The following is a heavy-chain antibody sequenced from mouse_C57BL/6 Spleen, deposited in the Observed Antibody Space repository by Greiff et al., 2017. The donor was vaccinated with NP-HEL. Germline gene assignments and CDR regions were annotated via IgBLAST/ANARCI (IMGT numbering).Heavy chain of an antibody. D-gene: IGHD1-1*01. CDR3: ALTTVVAKAMDY. Sequence: VQLQQSGAELVRPGASVKLSCKASGYTFTDYYINWVKQRPGQGLEWIARIYPGSGNTYYNEKFKGKATLTAEKSSSTAYMQLSSLTSEDSAVYFCALTTVVAKAMDYWGQGTSVTVSS. CDR1: GYTFTDYY. J-gene: IGHJ4*01. CDR2: IYPGSGNT. V-gene: IGHV1-76*01.